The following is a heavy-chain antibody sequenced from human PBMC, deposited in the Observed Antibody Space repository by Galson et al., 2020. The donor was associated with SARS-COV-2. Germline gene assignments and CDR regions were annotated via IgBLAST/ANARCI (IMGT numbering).Heavy chain of an antibody. Sequence: TGGSLRLSCAASGFTFSSYGMHWVRQAPGKGLEWVAVISYDGSNKYYADSVKGRFTISRDNSKNTLYLQMNSLRAEDTAVYYCAKEEQWLGGSNGEDYYYYGMDVWGQGTTVTVSS. CDR3: AKEEQWLGGSNGEDYYYYGMDV. V-gene: IGHV3-30*18. CDR1: GFTFSSYG. D-gene: IGHD6-19*01. CDR2: ISYDGSNK. J-gene: IGHJ6*02.